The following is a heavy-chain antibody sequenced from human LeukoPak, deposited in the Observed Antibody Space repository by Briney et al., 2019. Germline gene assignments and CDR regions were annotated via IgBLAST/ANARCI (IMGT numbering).Heavy chain of an antibody. J-gene: IGHJ6*02. V-gene: IGHV1-18*01. D-gene: IGHD4-11*01. CDR3: ARDPPVICAGGMDV. CDR1: GYTFTSYG. CDR2: ISAYNGNT. Sequence: ASVKVSCKASGYTFTSYGISWVRQAPGQGLEWMGWISAYNGNTNYAQKLQGRVTMTTDTSTSTAYMELRSLRSADTAVYYCARDPPVICAGGMDVWGQGTTVTVSS.